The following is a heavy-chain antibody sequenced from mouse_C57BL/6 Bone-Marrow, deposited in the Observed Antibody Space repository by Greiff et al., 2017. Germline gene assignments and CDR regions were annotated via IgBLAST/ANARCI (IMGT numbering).Heavy chain of an antibody. CDR2: IYPRSGNT. J-gene: IGHJ3*01. Sequence: VHLVESGAELARPGASVKLSCKASGYTFTSYGISWVKQRTGQGLEWIGEIYPRSGNTYYNEKFKGKATLTADKSSSTAYMELRSLTSEDSAVYFCAQAYGSSLAYCGQGTLVTVSA. CDR3: AQAYGSSLAY. CDR1: GYTFTSYG. V-gene: IGHV1-81*01. D-gene: IGHD1-1*01.